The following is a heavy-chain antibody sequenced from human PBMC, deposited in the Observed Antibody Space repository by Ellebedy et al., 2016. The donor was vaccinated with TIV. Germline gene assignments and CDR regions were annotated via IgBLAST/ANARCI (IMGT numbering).Heavy chain of an antibody. V-gene: IGHV3-7*01. Sequence: PGGSLRLSCAASGFTFTNYWMSWVRQAPGKGPEWVGNVKQDGSEQYYVDSMKGRFTISRDNAKNSLYLQMNSLRAEDTAVYYCARNFDCINGFCYNYFDYWGLGTLVTVSS. D-gene: IGHD2-8*01. CDR3: ARNFDCINGFCYNYFDY. CDR1: GFTFTNYW. J-gene: IGHJ4*02. CDR2: VKQDGSEQ.